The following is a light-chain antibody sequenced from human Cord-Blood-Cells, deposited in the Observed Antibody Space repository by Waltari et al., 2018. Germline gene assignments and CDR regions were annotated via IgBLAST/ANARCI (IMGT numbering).Light chain of an antibody. CDR1: QSVSSSY. V-gene: IGKV3-20*01. J-gene: IGKJ3*01. Sequence: EIVLTQSPGTLSLSPGERATLSCRASQSVSSSYLAWYQQKPGQAPRLLIDGASSRATGIPDRFSDSGSGTDFTLTISRLEPEDFAVYYCQQYGSSPLTFGPGTKVDIK. CDR2: GAS. CDR3: QQYGSSPLT.